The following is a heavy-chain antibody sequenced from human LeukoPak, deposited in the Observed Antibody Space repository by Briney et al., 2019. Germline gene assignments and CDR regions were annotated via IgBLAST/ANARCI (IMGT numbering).Heavy chain of an antibody. CDR2: ISYDGSNK. D-gene: IGHD2-2*01. CDR3: AKDAYCSSTSCIIDY. CDR1: GFTFSSYG. J-gene: IGHJ4*02. V-gene: IGHV3-30*18. Sequence: GGSLRLSCAASGFTFSSYGMHWVRQAPGKGLEWVAVISYDGSNKYYADSVKGRFTISRDNSKNTLYLQMNSLRAEDTAVYYCAKDAYCSSTSCIIDYWGQGTLVTVSS.